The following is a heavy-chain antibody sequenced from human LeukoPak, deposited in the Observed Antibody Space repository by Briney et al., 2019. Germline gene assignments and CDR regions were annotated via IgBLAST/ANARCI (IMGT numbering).Heavy chain of an antibody. CDR3: AKEGVYDNSGYNDALDI. J-gene: IGHJ3*02. CDR1: GFTVSSNY. V-gene: IGHV3-53*01. D-gene: IGHD3-22*01. Sequence: GSLRLSCAASGFTVSSNYMSWVRQAPGKGLEWVSVIYSGGTTNYADSVKGRFTVSRDDFKNTLYLQMNSLRAEDTAVYYCAKEGVYDNSGYNDALDIWGQGTQVTVSS. CDR2: IYSGGTT.